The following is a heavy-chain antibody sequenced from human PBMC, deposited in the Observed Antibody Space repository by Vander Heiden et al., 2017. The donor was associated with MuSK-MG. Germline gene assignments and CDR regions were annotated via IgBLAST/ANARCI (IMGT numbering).Heavy chain of an antibody. CDR3: ARGAGLRFDY. CDR1: GGTFSRYT. D-gene: IGHD3-3*01. Sequence: QVQLVQPGAEVKKPGSSVKVSCKASGGTFSRYTISGVRQAPGQGLEWMGRIFPILGIANYAQNFQGRVTITADKSTSTAYMELSSLRSEDTAVYYCARGAGLRFDYWGQGTLVTVSS. V-gene: IGHV1-69*02. CDR2: IFPILGIA. J-gene: IGHJ4*02.